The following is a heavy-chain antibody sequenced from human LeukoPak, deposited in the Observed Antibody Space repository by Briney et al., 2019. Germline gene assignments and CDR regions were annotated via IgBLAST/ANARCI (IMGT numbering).Heavy chain of an antibody. Sequence: GGSLRLSCAASGFTFSSYALSWVRQTPGKGLEWVSGISGSGGSTFYPDSVKGRFTISRDNAKNSLSLQMNSLRAEDTAVYYCARQRGSGCLDYWGQGTLVTVSS. D-gene: IGHD6-19*01. CDR1: GFTFSSYA. J-gene: IGHJ4*02. CDR2: ISGSGGST. CDR3: ARQRGSGCLDY. V-gene: IGHV3-23*01.